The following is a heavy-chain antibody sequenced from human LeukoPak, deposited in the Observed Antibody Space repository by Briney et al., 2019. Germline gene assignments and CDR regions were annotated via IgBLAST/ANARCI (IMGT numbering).Heavy chain of an antibody. CDR3: ARHAPTSAWSSPPGSL. Sequence: ESGPGLVKPSETLSLTCTVSGGSISSYYWSWIRQPAGKGLEWIGRIYTSGSTNYNPSLKSRVTMSVDTSKNQFSLKLSSVTAADTAVYYCARHAPTSAWSSPPGSLWGQGTLVTVSS. CDR2: IYTSGST. CDR1: GGSISSYY. V-gene: IGHV4-4*07. J-gene: IGHJ4*02. D-gene: IGHD6-19*01.